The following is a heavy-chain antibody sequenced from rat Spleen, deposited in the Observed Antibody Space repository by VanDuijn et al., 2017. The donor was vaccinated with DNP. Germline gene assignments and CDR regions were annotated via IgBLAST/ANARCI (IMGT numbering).Heavy chain of an antibody. D-gene: IGHD4-3*01. V-gene: IGHV5-19*01. CDR2: ITSSGGNT. CDR3: TTDNSGLNWFAF. J-gene: IGHJ3*01. Sequence: EVQLVESGGGLVQPGRSLKLSCAASGFTFSNSGMHWIRQVPGKGLEWVASITSSGGNTYYPDSVKGRFTISRDNANRTLYLQMDSLRSEDTATYYCTTDNSGLNWFAFWGQGTLVTVSS. CDR1: GFTFSNSG.